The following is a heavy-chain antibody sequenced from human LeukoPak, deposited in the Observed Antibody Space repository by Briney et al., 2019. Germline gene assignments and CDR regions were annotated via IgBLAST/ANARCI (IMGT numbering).Heavy chain of an antibody. CDR1: GGSISSYY. Sequence: PSETLSLTCTVSGGSISSYYWSWIRQPPGKGLEWIGYIYYSGSTNYNPSLKSRVTISVDTSKNQFSLRLSSVTAADTAVYYCARDRYDFWSGHIHRTIRHWFDPWGQGTLVTVSS. J-gene: IGHJ5*02. D-gene: IGHD3-3*01. V-gene: IGHV4-59*01. CDR2: IYYSGST. CDR3: ARDRYDFWSGHIHRTIRHWFDP.